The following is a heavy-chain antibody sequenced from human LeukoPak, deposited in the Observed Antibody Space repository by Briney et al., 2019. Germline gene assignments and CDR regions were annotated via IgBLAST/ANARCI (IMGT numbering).Heavy chain of an antibody. CDR3: AREVVVDTAMVIYYYYYMDV. J-gene: IGHJ6*03. Sequence: SETLSLTCTVSGGSISNGGYYWSWIRQPAGKGLEWIGRIYPSGSTDYNPSLKSRVTISMDRSKNQFSLKLSSVTAADTAVYYCAREVVVDTAMVIYYYYYMDVWGKGTTVTVSS. D-gene: IGHD5-18*01. CDR2: IYPSGST. CDR1: GGSISNGGYY. V-gene: IGHV4-61*02.